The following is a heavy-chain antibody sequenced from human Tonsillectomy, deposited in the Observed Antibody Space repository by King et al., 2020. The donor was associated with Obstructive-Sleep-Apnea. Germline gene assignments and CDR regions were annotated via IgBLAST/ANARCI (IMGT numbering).Heavy chain of an antibody. V-gene: IGHV3-9*01. CDR3: AKSHSRAANAYYYAMDV. Sequence: VQLVESGGGLVQPGRSLRLSCAASGFTFDDYAMDWVRQAPGKGLEWVSGISWNSGSIGYVDSVKGRFTISRDNAKNSLYLQMNSLRAEDTALYYCAKSHSRAANAYYYAMDVWGQGTTVTVSS. CDR2: ISWNSGSI. CDR1: GFTFDDYA. D-gene: IGHD2-15*01. J-gene: IGHJ6*02.